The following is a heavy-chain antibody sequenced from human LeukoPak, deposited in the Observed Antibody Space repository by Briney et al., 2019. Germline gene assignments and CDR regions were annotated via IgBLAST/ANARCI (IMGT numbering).Heavy chain of an antibody. D-gene: IGHD3-22*01. V-gene: IGHV1-18*01. CDR3: VSHRYDSSGSIDY. CDR2: ISAYNGNT. J-gene: IGHJ4*02. Sequence: XSWVRQAPXXGXEWMGWISAYNGNTNYAQKLQGRVTMTTDTSTSTAYMELRSLRSDDTAVYYCVSHRYDSSGSIDYWGQGTLVTVSS.